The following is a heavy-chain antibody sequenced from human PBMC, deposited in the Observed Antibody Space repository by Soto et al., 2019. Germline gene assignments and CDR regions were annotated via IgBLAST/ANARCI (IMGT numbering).Heavy chain of an antibody. J-gene: IGHJ4*02. CDR1: GFTFSSYG. Sequence: HPGGSLRLSCATSGFTFSSYGMHWVRQAPGKGLEWVAVISFDGTRKFYGDSVKGRFTISRDDSKNTLYLQMNSLRVEDTALYYCVRKGYSRSWYLDHWGQGTPVTVSS. D-gene: IGHD6-13*01. V-gene: IGHV3-30*03. CDR2: ISFDGTRK. CDR3: VRKGYSRSWYLDH.